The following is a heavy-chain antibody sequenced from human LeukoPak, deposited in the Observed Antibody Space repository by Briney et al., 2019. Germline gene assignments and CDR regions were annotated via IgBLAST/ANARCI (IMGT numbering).Heavy chain of an antibody. CDR3: ATPGYSSTWYPFDY. J-gene: IGHJ4*02. D-gene: IGHD6-13*01. V-gene: IGHV3-66*01. Sequence: GGSLRLSCAASGFTVSSNYMSWVRQAPGKGLEWVSVIYSGGYTYYADSVKDRFTISRDNSKNTLYLQMNSLRGEDTAVYYCATPGYSSTWYPFDYWGQGTLVTVSS. CDR2: IYSGGYT. CDR1: GFTVSSNY.